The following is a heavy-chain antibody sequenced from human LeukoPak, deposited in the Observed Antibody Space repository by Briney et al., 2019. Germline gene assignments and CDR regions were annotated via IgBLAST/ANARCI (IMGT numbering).Heavy chain of an antibody. D-gene: IGHD2-15*01. CDR3: AKNGDRGAYCSGGTCYPYYYYYMDV. CDR2: IYSGGST. CDR1: GFSVSSNY. V-gene: IGHV3-53*01. Sequence: GGSLRLSCAASGFSVSSNYMSWVRQAPGKGLEWVSLIYSGGSTYYADSVKGHFTISRDNSKNTVYLQMNSLSAEDTAVYYCAKNGDRGAYCSGGTCYPYYYYYMDVWGKGTTVTISS. J-gene: IGHJ6*03.